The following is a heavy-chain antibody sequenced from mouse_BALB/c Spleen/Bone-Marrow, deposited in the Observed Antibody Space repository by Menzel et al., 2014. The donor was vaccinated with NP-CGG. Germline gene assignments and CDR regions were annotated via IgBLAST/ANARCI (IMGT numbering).Heavy chain of an antibody. D-gene: IGHD2-3*01. CDR1: GYAFTNYN. CDR3: ARLGDGYYDALDY. Sequence: VQLQQSGSELVKPGASVRVSCKASGYAFTNYNMYWVKQSHGKSLEWIGYIDLYNGGTSYNQKFKGKATLTVDKSPSTAYMHLNSLTSEDSAVYYCARLGDGYYDALDYWGQGTSVTVSS. J-gene: IGHJ4*01. V-gene: IGHV1S135*01. CDR2: IDLYNGGT.